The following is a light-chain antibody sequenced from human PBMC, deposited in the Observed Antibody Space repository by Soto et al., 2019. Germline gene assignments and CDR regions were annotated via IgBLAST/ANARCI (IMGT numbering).Light chain of an antibody. V-gene: IGLV2-8*01. Sequence: QSVLTQPPSASGSSGQSVTISCTGTSSDVGGYNYVSWYQQHPGKAPKLMIYEVSKRPSGVPDRFSGSKSGNTASLTVSGLQAEDEADYYCSSYAGSNNPVVFGGGIKLTVL. J-gene: IGLJ2*01. CDR3: SSYAGSNNPVV. CDR1: SSDVGGYNY. CDR2: EVS.